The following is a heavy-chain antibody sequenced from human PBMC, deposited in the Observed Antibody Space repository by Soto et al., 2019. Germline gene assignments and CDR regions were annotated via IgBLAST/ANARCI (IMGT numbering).Heavy chain of an antibody. J-gene: IGHJ3*02. Sequence: QVQLQESGPGLVKPSQTLSLTCTVSGGSISSGGYYWSWIRQHPGKGLEWIGYIYDSGSTYYNPSLKGRVTISVDTSKNQFSLKLSAVTAADTAVYYCARLALRYFDWSNDAFDIWGQGTMVTVSS. V-gene: IGHV4-31*03. CDR3: ARLALRYFDWSNDAFDI. CDR1: GGSISSGGYY. CDR2: IYDSGST. D-gene: IGHD3-9*01.